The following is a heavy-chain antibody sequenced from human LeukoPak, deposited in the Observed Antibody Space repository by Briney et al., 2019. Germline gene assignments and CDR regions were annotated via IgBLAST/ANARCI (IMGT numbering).Heavy chain of an antibody. D-gene: IGHD4-17*01. Sequence: ASVKVSCKASGYTFTGYYMHWVRQAPGQGLEWMGWINPNGGGTNYAQKFQGRVTMTRDTSISTAYMELTRLRSDDTAVYYCARSPTTTGLFDYWGQGTLVSGSS. CDR2: INPNGGGT. V-gene: IGHV1-2*02. CDR3: ARSPTTTGLFDY. J-gene: IGHJ4*02. CDR1: GYTFTGYY.